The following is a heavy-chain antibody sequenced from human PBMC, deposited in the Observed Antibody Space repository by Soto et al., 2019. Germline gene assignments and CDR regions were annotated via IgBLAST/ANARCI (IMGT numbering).Heavy chain of an antibody. CDR1: GYSFTSYW. V-gene: IGHV5-51*01. CDR3: ARQMGYYYGSGSGYYYGMDV. D-gene: IGHD3-10*01. CDR2: IYPGDSDT. Sequence: GESLKISCKGSGYSFTSYWIGWVRQMPGKGLELMGIIYPGDSDTRYSPSFQGQVTISADKSISTAYLQWSSLKASDTAMYYCARQMGYYYGSGSGYYYGMDVWGQGTTVTVSS. J-gene: IGHJ6*02.